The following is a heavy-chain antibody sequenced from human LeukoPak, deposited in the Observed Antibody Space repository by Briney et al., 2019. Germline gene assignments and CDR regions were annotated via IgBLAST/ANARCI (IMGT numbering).Heavy chain of an antibody. V-gene: IGHV3-23*01. CDR1: GFTFSSYA. CDR3: AKVGQVVLAADYFDY. D-gene: IGHD2-2*01. Sequence: GGSLRLSCAASGFTFSSYAMSWVRQAPGKGLEWVPAISGSGGSTYYADSVKGRFTISRDNSKNTLYLQMNSLRAEDTAVYYCAKVGQVVLAADYFDYWGQGTLITVSS. CDR2: ISGSGGST. J-gene: IGHJ4*02.